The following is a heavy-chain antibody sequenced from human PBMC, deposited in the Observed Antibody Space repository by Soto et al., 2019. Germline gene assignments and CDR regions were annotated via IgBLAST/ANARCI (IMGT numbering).Heavy chain of an antibody. V-gene: IGHV4-59*01. J-gene: IGHJ4*02. D-gene: IGHD6-13*01. Sequence: ASETLSLTCTVSGGSISSNYWTWIRQPPGQGLEWIGYVYNSGNTNYNPSLKSRVTISEDTSKSQFSLKVNSMTAADTAVYYCARYRREAVAGYTLDNWGQGILVTVSS. CDR2: VYNSGNT. CDR3: ARYRREAVAGYTLDN. CDR1: GGSISSNY.